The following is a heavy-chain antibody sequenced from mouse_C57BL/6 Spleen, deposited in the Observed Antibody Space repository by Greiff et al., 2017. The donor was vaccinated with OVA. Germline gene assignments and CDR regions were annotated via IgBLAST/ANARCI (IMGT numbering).Heavy chain of an antibody. CDR3: ARGTYDSSYEGWFAY. J-gene: IGHJ3*01. D-gene: IGHD1-1*01. CDR1: GYTFTSYW. CDR2: IDPNNGGT. V-gene: IGHV1-72*01. Sequence: QVQLQQPVAELVKPGASVKLSCKASGYTFTSYWMHWVKQRPGRGLEWIGMIDPNNGGTQYHEKFKSKATMTLDETSCTAYMQLSSMTSDDSAVYYCARGTYDSSYEGWFAYWGQGTLVTVSA.